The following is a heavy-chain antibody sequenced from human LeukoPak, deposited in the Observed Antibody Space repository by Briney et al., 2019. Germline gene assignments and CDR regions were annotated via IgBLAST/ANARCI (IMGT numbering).Heavy chain of an antibody. CDR3: ATLFYYGSGSQAYYFDY. D-gene: IGHD3-10*01. J-gene: IGHJ4*02. CDR1: GFTFSTYW. CDR2: IKQDGSEK. V-gene: IGHV3-7*01. Sequence: PGGSLRLSCEASGFTFSTYWMSWVRQAPGKGLEWVANIKQDGSEKYYVDSVKGRFTISRDNAKNSLYLQMNSLRAEDTAVYSCATLFYYGSGSQAYYFDYWGQGTLVTVSS.